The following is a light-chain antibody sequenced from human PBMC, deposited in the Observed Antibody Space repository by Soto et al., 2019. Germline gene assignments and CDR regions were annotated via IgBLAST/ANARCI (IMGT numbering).Light chain of an antibody. CDR2: SAS. CDR1: QSISTE. V-gene: IGKV3-15*01. J-gene: IGKJ2*01. CDR3: QQGHNWPLT. Sequence: EKVITQSPATLSVSPGERATLSSRASQSISTELAWYQQKPGQPPRLLIYSASTRATGVPARFTGSGSGSEFTLTISGLQSEDFAVYYCQQGHNWPLTFGQGTRLEI.